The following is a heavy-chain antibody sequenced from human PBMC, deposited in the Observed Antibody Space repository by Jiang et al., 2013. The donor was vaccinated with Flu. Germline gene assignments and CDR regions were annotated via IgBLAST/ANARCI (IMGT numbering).Heavy chain of an antibody. CDR3: AKDRFSSTSCPNWFDP. CDR2: ISGSGGST. J-gene: IGHJ5*02. V-gene: IGHV3-23*01. CDR1: GFTFSSYA. D-gene: IGHD2-2*01. Sequence: PGGSLRLSCAASGFTFSSYAMSWVRQAPGKGLEWVSAISGSGGSTYYADSVKGRFTISRDNSKNTLYLQMNSLRAEDTAVYYCAKDRFSSTSCPNWFDPWGQGTLVTVSS.